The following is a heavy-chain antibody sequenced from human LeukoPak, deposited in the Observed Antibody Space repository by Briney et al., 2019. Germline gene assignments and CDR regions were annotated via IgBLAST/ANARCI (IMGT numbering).Heavy chain of an antibody. CDR2: ISWDGGST. Sequence: PGGSLRLSCAASGFTFDDYAMHWVRQAPGKGLEWVSLISWDGGSTYYADSVKGRFTISRDNSKNSLYLQMNSLRAEDTALYYCAKGAAMDHGVDYWGQGTLVTVSS. D-gene: IGHD5-18*01. CDR3: AKGAAMDHGVDY. J-gene: IGHJ4*02. V-gene: IGHV3-43D*03. CDR1: GFTFDDYA.